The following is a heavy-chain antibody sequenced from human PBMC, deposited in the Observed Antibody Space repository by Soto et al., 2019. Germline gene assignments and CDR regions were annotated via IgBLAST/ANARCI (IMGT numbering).Heavy chain of an antibody. J-gene: IGHJ3*02. CDR2: ISNSGGST. CDR3: AHPRGYGVFDAVDI. Sequence: EVQLLESGGGLVQPGGSLRLSCAASGFIFSTYAMNWVRQAPGKGLEWVSAISNSGGSTYYEESVRGRFTISRDNSINTLYLQMSGLRTEDTAVYYCAHPRGYGVFDAVDIWGQGTMFTVSS. CDR1: GFIFSTYA. V-gene: IGHV3-23*01. D-gene: IGHD4-17*01.